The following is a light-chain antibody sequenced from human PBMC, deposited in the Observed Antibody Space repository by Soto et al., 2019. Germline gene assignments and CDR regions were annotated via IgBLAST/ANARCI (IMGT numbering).Light chain of an antibody. CDR1: QSVTSN. Sequence: EIVMTQSPATLSVSPGERATLSCRASQSVTSNFAWYQQKPGQAPRLLIYGASTRATGIPARFSGSGSGTEFTLTISSLQSEDFAVYSCQQYNNWPTFGPGTKVDIK. V-gene: IGKV3-15*01. CDR3: QQYNNWPT. J-gene: IGKJ3*01. CDR2: GAS.